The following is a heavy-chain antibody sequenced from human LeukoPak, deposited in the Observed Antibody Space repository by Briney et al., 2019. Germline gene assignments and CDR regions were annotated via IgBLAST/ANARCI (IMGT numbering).Heavy chain of an antibody. V-gene: IGHV1-69*05. CDR3: ARDAGDYATDDNWFDP. CDR2: IIPIFGTA. D-gene: IGHD4-17*01. Sequence: SVKVSCKASGGTFSSYAISWVRQAPGQGLEWMGRIIPIFGTANYAQRFQGRVTITTDESTSTAYMELSSLRSEDTAVYYCARDAGDYATDDNWFDPWGQGTLVTVSS. J-gene: IGHJ5*02. CDR1: GGTFSSYA.